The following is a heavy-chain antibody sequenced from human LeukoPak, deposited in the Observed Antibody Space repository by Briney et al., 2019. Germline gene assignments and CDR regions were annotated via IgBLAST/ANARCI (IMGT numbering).Heavy chain of an antibody. V-gene: IGHV3-23*01. CDR3: AKDRTVVVPAAMDISYYYYGMDV. Sequence: GGSLRLSCAASGFTFSSYAMSWVRQAPGKGLEWVSAISGSGGSTYYADSVKGRFTISRDNSKNTLYLQMNSLRAEDTAVYYCAKDRTVVVPAAMDISYYYYGMDVWGQGTTVTVSS. CDR1: GFTFSSYA. J-gene: IGHJ6*02. D-gene: IGHD2-2*01. CDR2: ISGSGGST.